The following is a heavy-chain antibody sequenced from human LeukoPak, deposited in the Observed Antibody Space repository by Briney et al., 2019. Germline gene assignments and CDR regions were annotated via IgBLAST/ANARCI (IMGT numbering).Heavy chain of an antibody. CDR1: GGSISSRSYY. Sequence: PSETLSLTCTVSGGSISSRSYYWGWIRQPPGKGLEWIGSIYYSGSTYYNPSLKSRVTISIDTSKNQFSLKLSSVTAADTAVYYCATLEMATIGGGFDYWGQGTLVTVSS. CDR3: ATLEMATIGGGFDY. CDR2: IYYSGST. J-gene: IGHJ4*02. D-gene: IGHD5-24*01. V-gene: IGHV4-39*01.